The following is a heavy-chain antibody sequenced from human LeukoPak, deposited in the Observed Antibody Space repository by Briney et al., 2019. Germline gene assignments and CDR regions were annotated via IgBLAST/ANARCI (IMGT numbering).Heavy chain of an antibody. J-gene: IGHJ1*01. CDR1: GGSISSGSYY. Sequence: PSETLSLTCTVSGGSISSGSYYWSWIRQPAGKGLEWIGRIYTSGSTNYNPSLKSRVTMSVDTSKNQFSLKLSSVTAADTAVYYCARDELVGATRSSAEYFQHWGQGTLVTVSS. V-gene: IGHV4-61*02. D-gene: IGHD1-26*01. CDR3: ARDELVGATRSSAEYFQH. CDR2: IYTSGST.